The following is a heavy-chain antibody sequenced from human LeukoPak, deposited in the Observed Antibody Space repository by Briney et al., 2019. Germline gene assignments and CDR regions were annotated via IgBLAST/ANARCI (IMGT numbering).Heavy chain of an antibody. CDR1: GFTFSDYY. CDR3: GRGYTYGNFDY. J-gene: IGHJ4*01. CDR2: ISSSGSTI. V-gene: IGHV3-11*01. Sequence: KPGGSLRLSCAASGFTFSDYYMSWIRQAPGKGLEWVSYISSSGSTIYYADSVKGRFTISRDNAKNSLYLQMNSLRVDDTAVYYCGRGYTYGNFDYWGHGTLVTVSS. D-gene: IGHD5-18*01.